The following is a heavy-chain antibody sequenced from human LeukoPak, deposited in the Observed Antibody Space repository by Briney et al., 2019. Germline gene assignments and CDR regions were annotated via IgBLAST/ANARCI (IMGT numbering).Heavy chain of an antibody. V-gene: IGHV4-34*01. CDR2: IRHSVST. CDR3: AAQYSGYVRLDY. D-gene: IGHD5-12*01. Sequence: SETLSLTCAVYGGSFSDYYWSWIRQPPGKGLEWIGEIRHSVSTNYNPSLKSRVTMSVDTSKNQFSLKLTSVTAADTAVYYCAAQYSGYVRLDYWGQGALVTVSS. J-gene: IGHJ4*02. CDR1: GGSFSDYY.